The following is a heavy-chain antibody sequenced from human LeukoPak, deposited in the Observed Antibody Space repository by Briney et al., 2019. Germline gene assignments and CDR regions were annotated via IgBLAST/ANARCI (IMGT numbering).Heavy chain of an antibody. J-gene: IGHJ5*02. CDR3: ARDLPEGCSGGSCYPLNWFDP. CDR1: GYTLTELS. Sequence: ASVKVSCKVSGYTLTELSMHWVRQAPGKGLEWMGGFDPEDGETIYAQKFQGRVTMTEDTSTDTAYMELSSLRSEDTAVYYCARDLPEGCSGGSCYPLNWFDPWGQGTLVTVSS. D-gene: IGHD2-15*01. V-gene: IGHV1-24*01. CDR2: FDPEDGET.